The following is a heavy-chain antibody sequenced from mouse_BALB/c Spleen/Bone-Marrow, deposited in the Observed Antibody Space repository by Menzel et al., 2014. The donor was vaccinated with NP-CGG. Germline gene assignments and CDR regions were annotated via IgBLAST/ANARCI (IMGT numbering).Heavy chain of an antibody. D-gene: IGHD2-4*01. V-gene: IGHV1-80*01. CDR3: ASVYDYGRGYAMDY. CDR1: GYAFSNYG. CDR2: IYPGDGET. J-gene: IGHJ4*01. Sequence: QVQLKESGAELVRPGSSGKISCKASGYAFSNYGMNWVKQRPGQGLEWIGQIYPGDGETNYNGEFEGRVTLTADKSSSTAYMQVSSLTSEDSAVYFCASVYDYGRGYAMDYWGQGTSVTVSS.